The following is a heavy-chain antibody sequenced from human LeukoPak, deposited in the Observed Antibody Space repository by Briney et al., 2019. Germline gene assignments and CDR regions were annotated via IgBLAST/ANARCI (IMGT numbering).Heavy chain of an antibody. J-gene: IGHJ4*02. CDR2: IHHSGAT. CDR1: GDSINNYY. CDR3: ARDKGVEHVGWVYFDC. Sequence: SGTLSLTCAVSGDSINNYYRDWIRQPAGKGLEWIWRIHHSGATNYNPSPASRVTMSVDTSMNHFSLMLTCVAAADTAVFYSARDKGVEHVGWVYFDCWGQGTLVIVSS. D-gene: IGHD1/OR15-1a*01. V-gene: IGHV4-4*07.